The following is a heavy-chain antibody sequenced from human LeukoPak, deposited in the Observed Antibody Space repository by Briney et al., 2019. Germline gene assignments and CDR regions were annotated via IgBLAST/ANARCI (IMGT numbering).Heavy chain of an antibody. CDR2: ISSSGSTV. V-gene: IGHV3-48*03. Sequence: GGSLRLSCAASGFTFSSYEMNWVRQAPGKGLEWVSYISSSGSTVYYADSVKGRFTISRDNAKNSLYLQMNSLRAEDTAVYYCARTKEMATISYFDSWGQGTLVTVSS. CDR1: GFTFSSYE. J-gene: IGHJ4*02. CDR3: ARTKEMATISYFDS. D-gene: IGHD5-24*01.